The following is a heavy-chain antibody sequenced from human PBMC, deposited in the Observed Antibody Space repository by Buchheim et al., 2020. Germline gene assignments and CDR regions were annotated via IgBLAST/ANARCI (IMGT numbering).Heavy chain of an antibody. V-gene: IGHV3-15*05. CDR2: IKSEGDGGTT. Sequence: EVQLVESGGGLVSPGGSLRLSCEASGFTFRNAWMTWVRQAPGKGPEWAGHIKSEGDGGTTVYAAPVIGRFTISRDDSKNTLYLQMTSLRIDDTGIYYCSTDFDYLGQGTL. CDR3: STDFDY. CDR1: GFTFRNAW. J-gene: IGHJ4*02.